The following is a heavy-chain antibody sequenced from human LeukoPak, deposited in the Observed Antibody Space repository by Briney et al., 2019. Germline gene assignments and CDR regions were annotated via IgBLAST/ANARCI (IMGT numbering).Heavy chain of an antibody. D-gene: IGHD6-19*01. CDR2: FHNSGST. CDR3: ARNPRHSGFWYFDL. V-gene: IGHV4-39*07. J-gene: IGHJ2*01. CDR1: GDSMTNTIYY. Sequence: SETLSLTCTVSGDSMTNTIYYWAWIRQPPGKGLEWIGTFHNSGSTFYDPSLRSRVTISADTSKTQFSLKLISVTAADTAFYYCARNPRHSGFWYFDLWGRGTLATVSS.